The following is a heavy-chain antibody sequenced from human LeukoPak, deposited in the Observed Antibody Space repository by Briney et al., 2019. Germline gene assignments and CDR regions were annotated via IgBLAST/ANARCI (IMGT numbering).Heavy chain of an antibody. CDR1: EFTFRSYA. D-gene: IGHD2-15*01. V-gene: IGHV3-23*01. J-gene: IGHJ4*02. CDR2: ISGSGGDT. CDR3: AEDSDCSGGNCYSLRYFDQ. Sequence: PGGSLTLYCAASEFTFRSYAMSWVRQAPGKGLEWVSGISGSGGDTYYADSVKGRFTISRDNFKNTLYLQINILRADDTAVYYCAEDSDCSGGNCYSLRYFDQWGQGTLVTVSS.